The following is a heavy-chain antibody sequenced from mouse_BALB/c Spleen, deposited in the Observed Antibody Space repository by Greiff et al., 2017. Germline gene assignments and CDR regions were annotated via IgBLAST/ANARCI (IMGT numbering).Heavy chain of an antibody. CDR3: ARVGRGAWFAY. Sequence: VQLQQPGAELVKPGASVKLSCKASGYTFTSYWMHWVKQRPGQGLEWIGEIDPSDSYTNYNQKFKGKATLTVDKSSSTAYMQLSSLTSEDSAVYYCARVGRGAWFAYWGQGTLVTVSA. CDR1: GYTFTSYW. V-gene: IGHV1-69*02. CDR2: IDPSDSYT. J-gene: IGHJ3*01.